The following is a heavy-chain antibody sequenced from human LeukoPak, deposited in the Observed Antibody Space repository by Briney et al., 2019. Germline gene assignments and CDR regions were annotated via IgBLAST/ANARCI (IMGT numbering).Heavy chain of an antibody. CDR2: IYYSGST. CDR3: ASEIYSGSYSGLAY. D-gene: IGHD1-26*01. CDR1: GGSISSYY. V-gene: IGHV4-59*01. Sequence: SETLSLTCTVSGGSISSYYWSWIRQPPGKGLEWIGYIYYSGSTNYNPSLKSRVTIPVDTSKNQFSLKLSSVTAADTAVYYCASEIYSGSYSGLAYWGQGTLVTVSS. J-gene: IGHJ4*02.